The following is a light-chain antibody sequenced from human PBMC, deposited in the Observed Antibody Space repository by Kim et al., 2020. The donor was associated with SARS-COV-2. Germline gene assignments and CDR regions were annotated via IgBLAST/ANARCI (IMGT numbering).Light chain of an antibody. V-gene: IGKV3-20*01. Sequence: EIVLTQSPGTLSLSPGERATLSCRTSETISSDYVAWYRHKPGQAPRLLIYVASTRATGIPERFSGSGSGTDFTLTISRLEPEDFAVYYCQQYDPSFPYTFGQGTKLEI. J-gene: IGKJ2*01. CDR2: VAS. CDR3: QQYDPSFPYT. CDR1: ETISSDY.